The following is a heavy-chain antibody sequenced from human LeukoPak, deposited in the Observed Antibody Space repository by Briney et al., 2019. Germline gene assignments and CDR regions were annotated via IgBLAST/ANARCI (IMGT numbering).Heavy chain of an antibody. V-gene: IGHV1-69*04. CDR2: IIPILGIA. Sequence: SVKVSCKASGGTFSSYAISWVRQAPGQGLEWMGRIIPILGIANYAQKFQGRVTITADKSTSTAYMELSSLRSEDTAVYYCARGPKYSSSWYGIDYWGQGTLVTVSS. J-gene: IGHJ4*02. CDR3: ARGPKYSSSWYGIDY. CDR1: GGTFSSYA. D-gene: IGHD6-13*01.